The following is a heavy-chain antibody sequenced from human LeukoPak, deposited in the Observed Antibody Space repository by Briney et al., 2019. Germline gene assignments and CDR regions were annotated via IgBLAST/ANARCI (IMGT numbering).Heavy chain of an antibody. CDR3: TTVYCSTTSCKPGTDY. J-gene: IGHJ4*02. CDR2: IKSKTDSGTT. CDR1: GFTFNNAW. V-gene: IGHV3-15*01. D-gene: IGHD2-2*01. Sequence: KSGGSLRLSCAASGFTFNNAWMSWVRLAPGKGLEWVGRIKSKTDSGTTDYAAPVKGRFTISRDDSKNTVYLQMDSLKTEDTAVYYCTTVYCSTTSCKPGTDYWGKGTLVTVSS.